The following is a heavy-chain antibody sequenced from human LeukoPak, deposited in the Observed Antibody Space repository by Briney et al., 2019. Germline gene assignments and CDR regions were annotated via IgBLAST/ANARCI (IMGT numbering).Heavy chain of an antibody. D-gene: IGHD6-13*01. J-gene: IGHJ4*02. V-gene: IGHV3-7*03. CDR2: IKTDGSQI. CDR1: GFTFSSYW. Sequence: GGSLRLSCVASGFTFSSYWMTWVRQAPGKGLEWVANIKTDGSQIYYVDSVKGRFTISRDNAKNSLYLQMNSLRAEDTAVYYCAKAIAPGYSSSWPFDYWGQGTLVTVSS. CDR3: AKAIAPGYSSSWPFDY.